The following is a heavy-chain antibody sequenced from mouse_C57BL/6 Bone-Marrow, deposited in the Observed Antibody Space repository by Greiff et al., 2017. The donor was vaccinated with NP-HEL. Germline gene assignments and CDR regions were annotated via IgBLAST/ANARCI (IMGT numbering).Heavy chain of an antibody. J-gene: IGHJ4*01. CDR1: GFNIKDDY. CDR2: IDPENGDT. V-gene: IGHV14-4*01. Sequence: EVQLQQSGAELVRPGASVKLSCTASGFNIKDDYMHWVKQRPEQGLEWIGWIDPENGDTEYASKFQGKATLTVDTSSNTAYLQLSRLTSEDTAVYYCTHVSYAMDYWGQGTSVTVSS. CDR3: THVSYAMDY.